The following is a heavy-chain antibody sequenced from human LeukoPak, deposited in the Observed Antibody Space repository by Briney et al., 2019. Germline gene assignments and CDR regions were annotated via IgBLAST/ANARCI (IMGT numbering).Heavy chain of an antibody. CDR1: GFTFSSYA. Sequence: GGSLRLSCAASGFTFSSYAMSWVRQAPGKGLEWVSAISGSGGSTYYADSVKGRFTISRDNSKNTLYLQMNSLRAGDTAIYYCVKDDYGVPGWYFDLWGRGTLVTVSS. D-gene: IGHD4/OR15-4a*01. J-gene: IGHJ2*01. CDR3: VKDDYGVPGWYFDL. V-gene: IGHV3-23*01. CDR2: ISGSGGST.